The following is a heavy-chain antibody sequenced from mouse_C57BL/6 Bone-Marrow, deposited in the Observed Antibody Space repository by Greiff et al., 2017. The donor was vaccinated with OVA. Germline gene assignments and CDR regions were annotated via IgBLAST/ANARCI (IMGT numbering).Heavy chain of an antibody. V-gene: IGHV1-64*01. CDR1: GYTFTSYW. J-gene: IGHJ4*01. Sequence: VQLQQPGAELVKPGASVKLSCKASGYTFTSYWMHWVKQRPGQGLEWIGMIHPNSGSTNYNEKFKSKATLTVDKSSSTAYMQLSSLTSEDSAVYYCARVYDGPYYAMDYWGQGTSVTVSS. D-gene: IGHD2-3*01. CDR3: ARVYDGPYYAMDY. CDR2: IHPNSGST.